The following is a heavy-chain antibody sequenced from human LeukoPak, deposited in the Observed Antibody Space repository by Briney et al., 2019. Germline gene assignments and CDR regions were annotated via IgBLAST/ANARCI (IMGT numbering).Heavy chain of an antibody. D-gene: IGHD2-2*01. J-gene: IGHJ6*03. CDR3: ARGIVVVPAAIRYYYYMDV. CDR1: GYTFTSYG. CDR2: ISAYNGNT. Sequence: ASVKVSCKASGYTFTSYGISWVRQAPGQGLEWMGWISAYNGNTNYAQKLQGRVTMTTDTSTSTAYMELRSLRSEDTAVYYCARGIVVVPAAIRYYYYMDVWGKGTTVTVSS. V-gene: IGHV1-18*01.